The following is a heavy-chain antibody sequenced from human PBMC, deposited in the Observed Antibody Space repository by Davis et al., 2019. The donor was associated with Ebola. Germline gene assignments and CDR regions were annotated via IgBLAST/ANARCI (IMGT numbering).Heavy chain of an antibody. D-gene: IGHD3-10*01. CDR2: INARDAYT. CDR1: GYTFGDYY. CDR3: ARDEVKTRSRDFDY. Sequence: AASVKVSCKASGYTFGDYYIHWVMQAPGQGPEWMGLINARDAYTEYAQKFQGRVTWTRDTSTSTVYMELNSLRSEDTAVYNCARDEVKTRSRDFDYWGQGTLVTVSS. V-gene: IGHV1-46*01. J-gene: IGHJ4*02.